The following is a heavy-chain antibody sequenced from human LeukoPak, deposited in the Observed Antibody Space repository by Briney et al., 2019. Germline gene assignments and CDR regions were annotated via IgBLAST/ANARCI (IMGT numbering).Heavy chain of an antibody. Sequence: SQTLSLTCAVSGGSISSGGYSWSWIRQPPGKGLEWIGYIYHSGSTNYNPSLKSRVTISVDTSKNQFSLKLSSVTAADTAVYYCARGTRSRYCSSTSCPVYYYYGMDVWGQGTTVTVSS. J-gene: IGHJ6*02. D-gene: IGHD2-2*01. V-gene: IGHV4-30-2*01. CDR3: ARGTRSRYCSSTSCPVYYYYGMDV. CDR1: GGSISSGGYS. CDR2: IYHSGST.